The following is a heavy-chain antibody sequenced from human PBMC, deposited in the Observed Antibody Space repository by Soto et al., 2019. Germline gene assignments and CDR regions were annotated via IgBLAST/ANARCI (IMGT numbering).Heavy chain of an antibody. D-gene: IGHD3-22*01. V-gene: IGHV4-30-4*01. CDR2: IYYSGST. J-gene: IGHJ4*02. CDR3: ARDSRDNYDSSHSLIDY. Sequence: TLSLTCTVSGGSISSGDYYWSWIRQPPGKGLEWIGYIYYSGSTYYNPSLKSRVTISVDTSKNQFSLKLSSVTAADTAVYYCARDSRDNYDSSHSLIDYWGQGTLVTVSS. CDR1: GGSISSGDYY.